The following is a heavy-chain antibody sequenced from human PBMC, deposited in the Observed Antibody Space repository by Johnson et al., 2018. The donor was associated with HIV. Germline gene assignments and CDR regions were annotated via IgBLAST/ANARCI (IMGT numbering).Heavy chain of an antibody. CDR1: GFTFSSYA. CDR2: ISYDGSNK. CDR3: ARDFMYAFDI. J-gene: IGHJ3*02. V-gene: IGHV3-30*04. Sequence: QVQLVESGGGLVQPGGSLRLSCAASGFTFSSYAMHWVRQAPGKGLEWVAVISYDGSNKYYAASVKGRFTISRDNSKNTLYLQMNSLRAEDTAVYYCARDFMYAFDIWGQGTMVTVSS. D-gene: IGHD3-10*02.